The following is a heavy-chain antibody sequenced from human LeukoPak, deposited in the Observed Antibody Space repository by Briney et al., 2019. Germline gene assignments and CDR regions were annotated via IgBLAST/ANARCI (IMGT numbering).Heavy chain of an antibody. CDR1: GGSISTYY. CDR2: IDYSGST. V-gene: IGHV4-59*01. CDR3: ARDNSDLYTTNWYYFDS. D-gene: IGHD3-16*02. J-gene: IGHJ4*02. Sequence: SETLSLTCTVSGGSISTYYWSWIRQPPGKGLEWIGYIDYSGSTNYNPSLESRVTMSLDTSKNQFSLKLSSVTAADTAVYYCARDNSDLYTTNWYYFDSWGQGTLVTVSS.